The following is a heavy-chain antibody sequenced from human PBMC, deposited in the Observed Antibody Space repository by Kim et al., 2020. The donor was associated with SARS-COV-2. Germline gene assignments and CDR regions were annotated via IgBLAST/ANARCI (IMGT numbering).Heavy chain of an antibody. J-gene: IGHJ3*02. CDR1: GYTFTGYY. Sequence: ASVKVSCKASGYTFTGYYMHWVRQAPGQGLEWMGWINPNSGGTNYAQKFQGWVTMTRDTSISTAYMELSRLRSDDTAVYYCARDRSSIAGAGTDAFDIWGQGTMVTVSS. D-gene: IGHD6-6*01. CDR2: INPNSGGT. CDR3: ARDRSSIAGAGTDAFDI. V-gene: IGHV1-2*04.